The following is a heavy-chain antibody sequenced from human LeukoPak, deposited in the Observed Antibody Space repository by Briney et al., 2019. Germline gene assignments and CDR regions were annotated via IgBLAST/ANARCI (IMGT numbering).Heavy chain of an antibody. J-gene: IGHJ6*02. CDR1: GYTFTSYD. V-gene: IGHV1-8*01. CDR3: ARAPLHAGYDFWSGYSKLYCYYGMDV. CDR2: MNPNSGNT. Sequence: ASVKVSCKASGYTFTSYDINWVRQATGQGLEWMGWMNPNSGNTGYAQKFQGRVTMTRNTSISTAYMELSSLRSEDTAVYYCARAPLHAGYDFWSGYSKLYCYYGMDVWGQGTTVTVSS. D-gene: IGHD3-3*01.